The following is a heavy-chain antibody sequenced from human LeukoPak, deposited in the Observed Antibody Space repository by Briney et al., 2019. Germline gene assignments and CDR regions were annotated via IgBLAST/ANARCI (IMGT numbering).Heavy chain of an antibody. D-gene: IGHD3-10*01. Sequence: RPSETLSLTCAVYGGSFSGYYWSWIRQPPGKGLEWIGEINHSGSTNYNPSLKSRITISVETSKNHFSLNLSSVTAADTAVYFCARRRLWFGDWPQTRPQNPFDIWGQGTLVTVTS. CDR1: GGSFSGYY. J-gene: IGHJ3*02. V-gene: IGHV4-34*01. CDR2: INHSGST. CDR3: ARRRLWFGDWPQTRPQNPFDI.